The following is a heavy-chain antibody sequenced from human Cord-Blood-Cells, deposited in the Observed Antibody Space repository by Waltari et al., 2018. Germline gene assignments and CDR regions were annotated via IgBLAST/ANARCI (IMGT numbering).Heavy chain of an antibody. Sequence: QVQLVESGGGVVQPGRSLRLSCAASGFTFSRYAMHWVRQAPGKGLEWVAVISYDGSNKYYADSVKGRFTISRDNSKNTLYLQMNSLRAEDTAVYYCARGGLHDAFDIWGQGTMVTVSS. CDR2: ISYDGSNK. V-gene: IGHV3-30*04. CDR3: ARGGLHDAFDI. J-gene: IGHJ3*02. CDR1: GFTFSRYA.